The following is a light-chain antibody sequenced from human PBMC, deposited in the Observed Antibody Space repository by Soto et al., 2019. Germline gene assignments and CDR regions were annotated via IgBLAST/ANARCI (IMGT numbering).Light chain of an antibody. CDR1: QGISSY. Sequence: QLTQSPSSLSASVGDRVTITCRASQGISSYLAWYQQKPGQAPKLLIYAASTLQSGVPSRFSGSGSGTDFTLTISSLQPEDFATYYCQQLNSYPRTFGPGTKVDIK. J-gene: IGKJ3*01. CDR3: QQLNSYPRT. V-gene: IGKV1-9*01. CDR2: AAS.